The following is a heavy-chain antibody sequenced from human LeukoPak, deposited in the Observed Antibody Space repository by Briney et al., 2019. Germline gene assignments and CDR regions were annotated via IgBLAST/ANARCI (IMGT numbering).Heavy chain of an antibody. D-gene: IGHD2-2*01. Sequence: VASVKVSCKVSGYTLTELSMHWVRQAPGKGLEWVGGFDPGDGETIYAQKFQGRVTMTEDTSTDTAYMELSSLRSEDTAVYYCATETTRRYCSSTSCFGAFDIWGQGTMVTVSS. V-gene: IGHV1-24*01. CDR3: ATETTRRYCSSTSCFGAFDI. J-gene: IGHJ3*02. CDR1: GYTLTELS. CDR2: FDPGDGET.